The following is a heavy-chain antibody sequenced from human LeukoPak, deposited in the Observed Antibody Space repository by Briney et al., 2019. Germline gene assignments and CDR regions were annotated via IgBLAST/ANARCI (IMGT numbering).Heavy chain of an antibody. CDR3: ARGRENLYIVATRDEYYYGMDV. J-gene: IGHJ6*02. Sequence: SETLSLTCTVSGGSISSYYWSWIRQPPGKGLEWIGYIYYSGSTNYNPSLKSRVTISVDTSKNQFSLKLSSVTAADTAVYYCARGRENLYIVATRDEYYYGMDVWGQGTTVTVSS. D-gene: IGHD5-12*01. CDR2: IYYSGST. CDR1: GGSISSYY. V-gene: IGHV4-59*12.